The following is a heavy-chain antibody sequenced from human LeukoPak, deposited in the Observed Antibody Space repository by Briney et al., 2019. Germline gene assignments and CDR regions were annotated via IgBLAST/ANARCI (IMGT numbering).Heavy chain of an antibody. D-gene: IGHD3-22*01. CDR1: GFTFSSYS. Sequence: GGSLRLSCAASGFTFSSYSMNWVRQAPGKGLEWVSSISSSSSYIYYADSVKGRFTISRDNAKNSLYLQMNSLRAEDTAVYYCARDGYYYDSSGYYRDAFDIWGQGTMVTVSS. V-gene: IGHV3-21*01. CDR3: ARDGYYYDSSGYYRDAFDI. J-gene: IGHJ3*02. CDR2: ISSSSSYI.